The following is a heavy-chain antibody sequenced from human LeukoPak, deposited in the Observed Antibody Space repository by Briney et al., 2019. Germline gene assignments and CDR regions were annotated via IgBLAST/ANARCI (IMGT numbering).Heavy chain of an antibody. Sequence: GGSLRLSCAASGFTFDDYGMSWVRQAPGKGLEWVSGINWNGGSIGYADSVKGRFTISRDNAKNSLYLQMNSLRAEDTALYYCARAGASGTTESLNYWGQGTLVTVSS. J-gene: IGHJ4*02. D-gene: IGHD1-7*01. V-gene: IGHV3-20*04. CDR3: ARAGASGTTESLNY. CDR2: INWNGGSI. CDR1: GFTFDDYG.